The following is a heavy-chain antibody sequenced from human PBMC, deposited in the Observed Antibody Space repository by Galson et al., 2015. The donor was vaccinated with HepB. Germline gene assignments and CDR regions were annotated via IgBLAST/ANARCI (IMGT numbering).Heavy chain of an antibody. Sequence: SETLSLTCTVSGGFTSSSSWSWIRQPPGKGLEWIGHIFYSGFTKYNPSLKSRVTMSIDASKNQLSLKMTSMTVADTAVYYCARGWEEQWLVYLSGGFDIWGQGTMVTVPS. V-gene: IGHV4-59*01. CDR1: GGFTSSSS. J-gene: IGHJ3*02. D-gene: IGHD6-19*01. CDR2: IFYSGFT. CDR3: ARGWEEQWLVYLSGGFDI.